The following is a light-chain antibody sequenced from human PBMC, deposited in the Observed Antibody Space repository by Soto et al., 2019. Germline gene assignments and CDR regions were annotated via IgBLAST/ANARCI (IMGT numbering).Light chain of an antibody. CDR2: DNN. J-gene: IGLJ2*01. CDR3: GTWDSSLSAVV. V-gene: IGLV1-51*01. CDR1: SSNIGNNY. Sequence: QSVLTQPPSVSAAPGQKVTISCSGSSSNIGNNYVSWYQQLPGTAPRLFIYDNNKRPSGIPDRISGSKSGTSATLGITGLQTGDEADYYCGTWDSSLSAVVFGGGTKLTVL.